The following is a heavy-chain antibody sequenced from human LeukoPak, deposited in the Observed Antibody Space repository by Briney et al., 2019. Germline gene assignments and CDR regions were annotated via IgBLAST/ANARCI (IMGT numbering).Heavy chain of an antibody. CDR3: AIAAAGPNWFDL. Sequence: GSLRLSCAASGFTFSSYAMSWVRQAPGKGLEWVSAISGSGGSTYYADSVKGRFTISRDNSKNTLYLQMNSLRAEDTAVYYCAIAAAGPNWFDLWGQGTLVTVSS. CDR2: ISGSGGST. CDR1: GFTFSSYA. D-gene: IGHD6-13*01. V-gene: IGHV3-23*01. J-gene: IGHJ5*02.